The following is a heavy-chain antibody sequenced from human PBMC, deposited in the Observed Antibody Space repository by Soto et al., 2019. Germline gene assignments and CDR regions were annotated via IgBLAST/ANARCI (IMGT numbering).Heavy chain of an antibody. CDR2: IGSSSSTI. V-gene: IGHV3-48*01. CDR1: GFTFSSYS. J-gene: IGHJ4*01. D-gene: IGHD2-15*01. Sequence: PVGSLRLSCAASGFTFSSYSMNWVRQAPGKGLEWVSYIGSSSSTIYYADSVKGRFTISRDNAKNSLYLQMNSRRAEDTAVYYCAREMAALNYFDYWAQGTLVTVSS. CDR3: AREMAALNYFDY.